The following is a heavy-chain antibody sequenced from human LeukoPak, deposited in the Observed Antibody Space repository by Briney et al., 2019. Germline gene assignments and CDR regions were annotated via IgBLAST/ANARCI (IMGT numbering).Heavy chain of an antibody. Sequence: PSETLSLTCTVSGYSISSGYYWGWIRQPPGKGLEWIGSIYHSGSTYYNPSLKSRVTISVDTSKNQFSLKLSSVTAAVTAVYYCATSGSYYRHYFDYWGQGTLVTVSS. D-gene: IGHD1-26*01. CDR2: IYHSGST. V-gene: IGHV4-38-2*02. J-gene: IGHJ4*02. CDR1: GYSISSGYY. CDR3: ATSGSYYRHYFDY.